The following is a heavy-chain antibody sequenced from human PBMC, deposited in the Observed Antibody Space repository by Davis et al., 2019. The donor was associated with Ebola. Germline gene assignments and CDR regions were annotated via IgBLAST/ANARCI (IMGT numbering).Heavy chain of an antibody. D-gene: IGHD6-13*01. CDR1: GFTFSSYA. Sequence: GESLKISCAASGFTFSSYAMTWVRQAPGKGLEWVSGISGSGGSTYYADSVKGRFTISRDNSKNTLYLQMNSLRVEDTAVYYCAKSRIAAAVLQHFDYWGQGTLVIVSS. CDR2: ISGSGGST. CDR3: AKSRIAAAVLQHFDY. J-gene: IGHJ4*02. V-gene: IGHV3-23*01.